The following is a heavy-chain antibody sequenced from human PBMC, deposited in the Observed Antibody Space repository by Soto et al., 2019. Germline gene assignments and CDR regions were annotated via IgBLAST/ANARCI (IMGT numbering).Heavy chain of an antibody. CDR3: ARDLGGGYSYGTKQRWGDALDI. V-gene: IGHV1-2*02. CDR1: GYTFTGYY. Sequence: ASVKVSCKASGYTFTGYYMHWVRQAPGQGLEWMGWINPNSGGTNYAQKFQGRVTMTRDTSISTAYMELSRLRSDDTAVYYCARDLGGGYSYGTKQRWGDALDIWGQGTMVTVSS. D-gene: IGHD5-18*01. J-gene: IGHJ3*02. CDR2: INPNSGGT.